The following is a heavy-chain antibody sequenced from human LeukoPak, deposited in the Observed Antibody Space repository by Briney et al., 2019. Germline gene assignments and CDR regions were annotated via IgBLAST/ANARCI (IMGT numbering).Heavy chain of an antibody. D-gene: IGHD2-2*01. CDR3: ARGYCSSTSCHWGRSFDP. V-gene: IGHV4-4*07. CDR1: GGSISSYY. J-gene: IGHJ5*02. Sequence: PSETLSLTCTVSGGSISSYYWSWIRQPAGKGLEWIGRIYTSGSTNYNPSLKSRVTMSVDTSKNQFSLKLSSVTAADTAVYYCARGYCSSTSCHWGRSFDPWGQGTLVTVSS. CDR2: IYTSGST.